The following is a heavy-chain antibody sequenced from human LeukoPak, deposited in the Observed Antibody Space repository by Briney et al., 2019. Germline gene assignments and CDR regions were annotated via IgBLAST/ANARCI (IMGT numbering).Heavy chain of an antibody. CDR1: GFTFSSYW. Sequence: GGSLRLSCAASGFTFSSYWMSWVRQAPGKGLEWVANIKQDGSEKYYVDSVKGRFTISRDNAKNSLYLQMNSLRAEDTAVYYYARGVAAAGSGLYYYYMDVWGKGTTVTVSS. J-gene: IGHJ6*03. D-gene: IGHD6-13*01. CDR3: ARGVAAAGSGLYYYYMDV. V-gene: IGHV3-7*01. CDR2: IKQDGSEK.